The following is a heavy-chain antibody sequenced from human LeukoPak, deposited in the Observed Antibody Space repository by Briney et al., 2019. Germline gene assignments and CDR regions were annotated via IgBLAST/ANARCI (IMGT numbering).Heavy chain of an antibody. V-gene: IGHV4-59*01. CDR2: IYNTGST. J-gene: IGHJ1*01. CDR1: GGSISSYY. Sequence: SETLSLTCTVSGGSISSYYWSWIRQPPGKGLEWIGYIYNTGSTNYNPSLKSRVAISVDTSKNQFSLNLSSVTAADTAVYYCARRGYKGDFWGQGTLVTVSS. CDR3: ARRGYKGDF. D-gene: IGHD5-24*01.